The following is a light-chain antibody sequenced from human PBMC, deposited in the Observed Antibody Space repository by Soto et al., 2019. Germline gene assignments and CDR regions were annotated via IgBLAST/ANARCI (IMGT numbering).Light chain of an antibody. V-gene: IGLV2-14*01. CDR2: DVS. CDR1: SSDVGGYNY. J-gene: IGLJ1*01. Sequence: QSVLTQPASVSGSPGQSITISCTGTSSDVGGYNYVSWYQQHPGKAPKLMIYDVSNRPSGVSNRFSGSKSGNTASLTISGLQAEDEADYYRSAYTSSSTEVFGTGNKATV. CDR3: SAYTSSSTEV.